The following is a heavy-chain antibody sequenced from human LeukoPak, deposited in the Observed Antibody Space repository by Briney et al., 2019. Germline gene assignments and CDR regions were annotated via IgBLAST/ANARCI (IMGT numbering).Heavy chain of an antibody. V-gene: IGHV4-39*01. J-gene: IGHJ4*02. Sequence: PSETLSLTCAVSGGSISSSNWWSWIRQPPGKGLEWIGSIYYSGSTYYNPSLKSRVTISVDTSKNQFSLKLSSVTAADTAVYYCARHSSGWGYYFDYWGQGTLVTVSS. CDR1: GGSISSSNW. CDR2: IYYSGST. D-gene: IGHD6-19*01. CDR3: ARHSSGWGYYFDY.